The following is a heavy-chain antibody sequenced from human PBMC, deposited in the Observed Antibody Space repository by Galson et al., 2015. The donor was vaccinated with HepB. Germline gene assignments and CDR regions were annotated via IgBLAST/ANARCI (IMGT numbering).Heavy chain of an antibody. V-gene: IGHV3-21*01. CDR3: ASFDYTNYYYYYMDV. CDR1: GFSFSDYN. D-gene: IGHD4-11*01. Sequence: SLRLSCAASGFSFSDYNMNWVRQAPGKGLEWVSSISSSSSYIYYADSVKGRFTISRDNAKNSLYLQMNSLRAEDTAVYFFASFDYTNYYYYYMDVWGRGTTVTVSS. CDR2: ISSSSSYI. J-gene: IGHJ6*03.